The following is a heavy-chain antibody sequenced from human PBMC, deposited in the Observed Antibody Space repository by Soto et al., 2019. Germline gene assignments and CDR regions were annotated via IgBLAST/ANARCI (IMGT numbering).Heavy chain of an antibody. D-gene: IGHD1-1*01. CDR3: VSSHDMPI. CDR1: GQDFSTFG. J-gene: IGHJ1*01. CDR2: IWADGSQR. V-gene: IGHV3-33*03. Sequence: QVRLVESGGDVVQPGWSLRLSCEVSGQDFSTFGMHWVRQAPGKGLEWVAVIWADGSQRYYVDSVKGRFTVSRDNPKSTLYLQMTSLRVEDTAKYFCVSSHDMPIWGQGTLVTVSS.